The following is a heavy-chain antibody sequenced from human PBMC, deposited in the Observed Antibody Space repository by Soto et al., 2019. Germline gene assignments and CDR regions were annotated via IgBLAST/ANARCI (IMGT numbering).Heavy chain of an antibody. CDR2: ISSSSSYI. V-gene: IGHV3-21*01. CDR3: ARGILGYCSGGSCHAFDI. D-gene: IGHD2-15*01. CDR1: GFTFSSYS. Sequence: GGSLRLSCAASGFTFSSYSMNWVRQAPGKGLEWVSSISSSSSYIYYADSVKGRFTISRDNAKNSLYLQMNSLRAEDTAVYYCARGILGYCSGGSCHAFDIWGQGTMVTVSS. J-gene: IGHJ3*02.